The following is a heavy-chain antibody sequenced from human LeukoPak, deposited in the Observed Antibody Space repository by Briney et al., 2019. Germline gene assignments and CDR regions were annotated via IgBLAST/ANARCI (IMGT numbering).Heavy chain of an antibody. CDR2: INPHSGGT. D-gene: IGHD5-24*01. J-gene: IGHJ5*02. CDR1: GYTFTDLY. CDR3: ARDHHRDIQVSFDP. Sequence: ASVKVSCKASGYTFTDLYIHWVRQAPGQGLEWMGWINPHSGGTNYTQNFQGRVTMTRDTSINTAYMELSRLTLDDTAIYYCARDHHRDIQVSFDPWGQGTLVTVSS. V-gene: IGHV1-2*02.